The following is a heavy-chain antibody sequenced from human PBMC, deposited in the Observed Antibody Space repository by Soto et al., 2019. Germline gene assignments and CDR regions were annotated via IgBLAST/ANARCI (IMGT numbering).Heavy chain of an antibody. D-gene: IGHD4-17*01. CDR3: ARQIRLYGDYADY. CDR2: IYYSGST. J-gene: IGHJ4*02. CDR1: GGSIRSRSYY. Sequence: QLQMQESGPALVKPSETLSLTCTVSGGSIRSRSYYWGWIRQTPGKGLEWIGSIYYSGSTYYNPSLKSRVTISVDTSKNQFSLKLSSVTAAYTAVYYCARQIRLYGDYADYWGQGTLVTVSS. V-gene: IGHV4-39*01.